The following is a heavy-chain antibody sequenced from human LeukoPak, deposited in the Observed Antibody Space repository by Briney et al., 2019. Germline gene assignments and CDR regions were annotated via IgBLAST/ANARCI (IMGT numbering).Heavy chain of an antibody. Sequence: GGSLRLSCAASGFTFSSYAMHWVRQAPGKGLEWVAVISYDGSNKYYADSVKGRFTISRDNSKNTLYLQMNSLRAEDTAVYYCARDLDRGGAFDIWGQGTVVTVSS. D-gene: IGHD2-2*03. V-gene: IGHV3-30-3*01. CDR1: GFTFSSYA. CDR3: ARDLDRGGAFDI. CDR2: ISYDGSNK. J-gene: IGHJ3*02.